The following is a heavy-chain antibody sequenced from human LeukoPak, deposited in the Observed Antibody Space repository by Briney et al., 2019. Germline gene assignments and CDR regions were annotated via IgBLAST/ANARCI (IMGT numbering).Heavy chain of an antibody. CDR3: ARGVDTAHPFPDY. CDR1: GGSISSYY. CDR2: IYYSGST. V-gene: IGHV4-59*01. J-gene: IGHJ4*02. Sequence: SETLSLTCTVSGGSISSYYWSWIRQPPGKGLEWIGYIYYSGSTNYNPSLKSRVTISVDTSKNQFSLKLSFVTAADTAVYYCARGVDTAHPFPDYWGQGTLVTVSS. D-gene: IGHD5-18*01.